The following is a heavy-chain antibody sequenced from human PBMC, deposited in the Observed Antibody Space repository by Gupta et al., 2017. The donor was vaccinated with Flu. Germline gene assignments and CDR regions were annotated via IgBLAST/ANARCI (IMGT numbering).Heavy chain of an antibody. CDR1: GFSFTNAW. Sequence: EVQLVGSGGGLVKPGGSLRLSCAASGFSFTNAWMSWVRQAPGRGLEWVGRIRSNTDGGTTDYAAPVKGRFTISRDDPKSTLYLQMNSLKTEDTAVYYCTTDLSGGYAFDVWGQGTKVTGSS. D-gene: IGHD2-15*01. V-gene: IGHV3-15*01. CDR2: IRSNTDGGTT. CDR3: TTDLSGGYAFDV. J-gene: IGHJ3*01.